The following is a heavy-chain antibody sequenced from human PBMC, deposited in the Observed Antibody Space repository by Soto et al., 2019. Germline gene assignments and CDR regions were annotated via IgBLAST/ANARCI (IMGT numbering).Heavy chain of an antibody. D-gene: IGHD3-16*01. Sequence: QVQLQESGPGLVKPSESLSLTYTVSGGSVSSYYWSWIRQPPGKGLEWIGYIYYSGSTNYNPSLKSRVTISIDTSKNQISLKLSSVTAADTAVYYCARGRGGYFDLWGRGTLVTVSS. CDR3: ARGRGGYFDL. J-gene: IGHJ2*01. CDR1: GGSVSSYY. V-gene: IGHV4-59*08. CDR2: IYYSGST.